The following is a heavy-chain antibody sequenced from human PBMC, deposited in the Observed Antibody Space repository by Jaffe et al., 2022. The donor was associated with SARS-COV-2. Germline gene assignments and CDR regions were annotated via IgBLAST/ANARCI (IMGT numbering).Heavy chain of an antibody. CDR3: TTGSVEGISTGAEDH. CDR1: GFTFRKAW. CDR2: IKDIEAGGTA. Sequence: EVQLVESGGGLVKPGESLRLSCAASGFTFRKAWMSWVRQAPGKGLEWVGRIKDIEAGGTADYAAFVKGRFTFSRDDARHTLYLQLNSLRTEDTAVYYCTTGSVEGISTGAEDHWGQGTLVTVSS. V-gene: IGHV3-15*01. J-gene: IGHJ4*02. D-gene: IGHD6-19*01.